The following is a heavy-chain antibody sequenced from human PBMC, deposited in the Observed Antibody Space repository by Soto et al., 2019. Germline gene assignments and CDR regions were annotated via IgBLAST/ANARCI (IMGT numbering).Heavy chain of an antibody. D-gene: IGHD2-15*01. CDR2: ISAYNGNT. CDR3: ARDRMVVVVAATPAVYYYYGMDV. CDR1: GYTFTSYG. Sequence: ASVKVSCKASGYTFTSYGISWVRQAPGQGLEWMGWISAYNGNTNYAQKLQGRVTMTTDTSTSTAYMELRSLRSDDTAVYYCARDRMVVVVAATPAVYYYYGMDVWGQGTTVTVSS. J-gene: IGHJ6*02. V-gene: IGHV1-18*01.